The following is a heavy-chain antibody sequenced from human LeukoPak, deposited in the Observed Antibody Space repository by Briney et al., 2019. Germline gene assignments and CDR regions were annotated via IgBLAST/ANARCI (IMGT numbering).Heavy chain of an antibody. J-gene: IGHJ4*02. Sequence: PSETLSLTCAVYGGSFSGYYWSWIRQPPGKGLEWIGSIYYSGSTYYNPSLKSRVTISVDTSKNQFSLKLSSVTAADTAVYYCARFKNSGYELFDYWGQGTLVTVSS. V-gene: IGHV4-34*01. CDR3: ARFKNSGYELFDY. CDR2: IYYSGST. CDR1: GGSFSGYY. D-gene: IGHD5-12*01.